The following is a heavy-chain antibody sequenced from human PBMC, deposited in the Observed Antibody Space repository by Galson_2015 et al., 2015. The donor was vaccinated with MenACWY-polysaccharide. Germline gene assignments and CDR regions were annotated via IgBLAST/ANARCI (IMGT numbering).Heavy chain of an antibody. J-gene: IGHJ4*02. CDR2: INVGNGNT. Sequence: SVKVSCKASGYTFTSYAMHWVRQAPGQRLEWMGWINVGNGNTKYSQKFQGRVTITRDTSASTAYMELSSLRSEDTAVYYCARSKYGDYGDFDYWGQGTLVTVSS. D-gene: IGHD4-17*01. V-gene: IGHV1-3*01. CDR3: ARSKYGDYGDFDY. CDR1: GYTFTSYA.